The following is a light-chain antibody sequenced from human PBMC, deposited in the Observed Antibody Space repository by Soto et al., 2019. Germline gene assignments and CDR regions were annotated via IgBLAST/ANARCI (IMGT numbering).Light chain of an antibody. CDR2: GAS. J-gene: IGKJ1*01. CDR1: QDIRSNY. Sequence: ETVLTQSPGTLSLSPGERATLSCRASQDIRSNYLAWYRQTPGQAPRLLIYGASKRASGIADRFSGSGSGTEFTLIISRLEPEDFALYYCQQYDSSPWTFGQGTKVELK. CDR3: QQYDSSPWT. V-gene: IGKV3-20*01.